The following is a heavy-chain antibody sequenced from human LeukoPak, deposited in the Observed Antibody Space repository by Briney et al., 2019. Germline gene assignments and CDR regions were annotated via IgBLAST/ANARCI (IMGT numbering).Heavy chain of an antibody. CDR2: INLNSGST. D-gene: IGHD3-22*01. CDR1: ADTFTGYY. J-gene: IGHJ3*02. Sequence: ASVNVSCKAPADTFTGYYINWVRQAPGQGLQWMGRINLNSGSTKYAQKFQGRVTMTSDTSSTTTHMELTRLTPDDTAIYYCASTSHDNAFDIWGQGTMVTVPS. V-gene: IGHV1-2*06. CDR3: ASTSHDNAFDI.